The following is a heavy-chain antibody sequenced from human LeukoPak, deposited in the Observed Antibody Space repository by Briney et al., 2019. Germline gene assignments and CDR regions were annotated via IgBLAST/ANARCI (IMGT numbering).Heavy chain of an antibody. Sequence: PGGSLRLSCAASGFTFSSYSMNWVRQAPGKGLEWVSYISSSSSTIYYADSVKGRFTISRDNAKNSLYLQMNSLRAEDTAVYYCARIPSVGWFGEFVRFDPWGQGTLVTVSS. D-gene: IGHD3-10*01. CDR2: ISSSSSTI. J-gene: IGHJ5*02. V-gene: IGHV3-48*01. CDR1: GFTFSSYS. CDR3: ARIPSVGWFGEFVRFDP.